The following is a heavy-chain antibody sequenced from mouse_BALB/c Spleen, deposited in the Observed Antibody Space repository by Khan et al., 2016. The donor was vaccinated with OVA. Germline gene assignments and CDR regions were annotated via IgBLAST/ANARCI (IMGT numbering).Heavy chain of an antibody. Sequence: QIQLVQSGPELKKPGETVKISCKASGHTFTNFGMNWVKQAPGKGLKWMGWINTYTGEPTYADDFNGRFAFSLEASASTAYLQINNLTNEDTATYCGARPPYFSYAMDNWGQGTSVTVSS. CDR2: INTYTGEP. J-gene: IGHJ4*01. D-gene: IGHD2-10*01. CDR1: GHTFTNFG. CDR3: ARPPYFSYAMDN. V-gene: IGHV9-3-1*01.